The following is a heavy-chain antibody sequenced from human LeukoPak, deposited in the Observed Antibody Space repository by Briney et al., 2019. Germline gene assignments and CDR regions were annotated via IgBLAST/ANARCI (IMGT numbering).Heavy chain of an antibody. D-gene: IGHD2-15*01. CDR2: IYYSGST. Sequence: PSETLSLTCTVSDVSISSSDYYWSWIRQPPGKGLEWIGYIYYSGSTNYNPSLKSRVTISVDTSKNQFSLKLSSVTAADTAVYYCARKKGYCSGGSCYFHQFDYWGQGTLVTVSS. CDR1: DVSISSSDYY. J-gene: IGHJ4*02. CDR3: ARKKGYCSGGSCYFHQFDY. V-gene: IGHV4-61*08.